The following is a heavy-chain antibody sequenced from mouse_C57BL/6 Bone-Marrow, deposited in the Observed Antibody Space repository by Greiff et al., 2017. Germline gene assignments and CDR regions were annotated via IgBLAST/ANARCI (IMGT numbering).Heavy chain of an antibody. Sequence: QVQLQQPGAELVKPGASVKMSCKASGYTFTSYWITWVKQRPGQGLEWIGDIYPTSGRTNYNEKFKSKGILTVDTSSNTAYMQLSSLTSEDSAVFYCARSGPLGRSFDYWGQGTTRTVSS. D-gene: IGHD4-1*01. J-gene: IGHJ2*01. CDR1: GYTFTSYW. V-gene: IGHV1-55*01. CDR2: IYPTSGRT. CDR3: ARSGPLGRSFDY.